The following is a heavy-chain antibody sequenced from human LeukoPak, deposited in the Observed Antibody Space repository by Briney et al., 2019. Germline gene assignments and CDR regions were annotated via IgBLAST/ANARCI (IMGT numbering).Heavy chain of an antibody. Sequence: ASVKVSYKASGGTFSSYAISWVRQAPGQGLEWMGIINPSGGSTSYAQKFQGRVTMTRDTSTSTVYMELSSLRSEDTAVYYCARDSLEAGDAFDIWGQGTMVTVSS. J-gene: IGHJ3*02. CDR2: INPSGGST. V-gene: IGHV1-46*01. CDR3: ARDSLEAGDAFDI. CDR1: GGTFSSYA.